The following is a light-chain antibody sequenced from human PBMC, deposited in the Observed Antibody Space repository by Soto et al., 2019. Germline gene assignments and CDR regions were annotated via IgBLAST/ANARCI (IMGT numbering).Light chain of an antibody. CDR3: QKYNSAPAIT. Sequence: EIPMTQSPSTLSVSALEGVKINCRSSQSISSWLAWYQQKTGKAPKLLIYKASSLESGVPSRFSGSGSGSEFTLTISSLQPEDVATYYCQKYNSAPAITFGQGTRLEIK. CDR1: QSISSW. CDR2: KAS. V-gene: IGKV1-5*03. J-gene: IGKJ5*01.